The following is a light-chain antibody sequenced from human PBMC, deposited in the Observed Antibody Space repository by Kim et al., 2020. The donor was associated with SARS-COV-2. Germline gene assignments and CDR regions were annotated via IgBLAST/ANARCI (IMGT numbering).Light chain of an antibody. CDR1: QRVSSN. CDR3: QQYNNWPIT. J-gene: IGKJ5*01. V-gene: IGKV3-15*01. CDR2: GAS. Sequence: VSPGERATLSCRASQRVSSNLAWYQQKTGQGPRILIYGASTRATGIPARFSGSGSGTEFTLTISSLQSEDFAVYYCQQYNNWPITFGQGTRLEIK.